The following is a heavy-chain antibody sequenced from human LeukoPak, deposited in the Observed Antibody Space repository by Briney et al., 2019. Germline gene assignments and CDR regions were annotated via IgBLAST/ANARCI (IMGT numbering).Heavy chain of an antibody. D-gene: IGHD6-13*01. CDR1: GGSISSGAYY. CDR2: IYYSGST. V-gene: IGHV4-39*07. CDR3: ARPKRGDSTSWYVDF. J-gene: IGHJ4*02. Sequence: SETLSLTCTVSGGSISSGAYYWGWIRQPPGKGLEWIGNIYYSGSTYYNPSLKSRITISVDTSKNQFSLKLSSATAADTAVYFCARPKRGDSTSWYVDFWGQGTLVTVSS.